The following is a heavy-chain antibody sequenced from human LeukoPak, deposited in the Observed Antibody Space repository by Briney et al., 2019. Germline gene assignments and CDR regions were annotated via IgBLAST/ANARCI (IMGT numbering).Heavy chain of an antibody. CDR1: GGTFSSYA. CDR3: ARDPSLRFKLPGY. J-gene: IGHJ4*02. D-gene: IGHD3-3*01. V-gene: IGHV1-69*05. CDR2: IIPIFGTA. Sequence: ASVKVSCKASGGTFSSYAISWVRQAPGQGLEWMGGIIPIFGTANYAQKFQGRVTITTDESTSTAYMELSSLRSDDTAVYYCARDPSLRFKLPGYWGQGTLVTVSS.